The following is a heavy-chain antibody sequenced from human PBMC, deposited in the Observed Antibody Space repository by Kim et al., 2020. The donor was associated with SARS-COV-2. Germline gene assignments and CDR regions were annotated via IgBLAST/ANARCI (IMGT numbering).Heavy chain of an antibody. CDR1: GGSFSGYY. D-gene: IGHD6-19*01. Sequence: SETLSLTCAVYGGSFSGYYWSWIRQPPGKGLEWIGEINHSGSTNYNPSLKSRVTISVDTSKNQFSLNLSSVTAADTAVYYCAILLSGWFYYWGQGTLVTVSS. CDR3: AILLSGWFYY. V-gene: IGHV4-34*01. CDR2: INHSGST. J-gene: IGHJ4*02.